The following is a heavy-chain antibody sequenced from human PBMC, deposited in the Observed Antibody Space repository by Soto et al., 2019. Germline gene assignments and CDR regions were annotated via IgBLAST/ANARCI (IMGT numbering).Heavy chain of an antibody. V-gene: IGHV4-31*03. Sequence: QVQLQESGPGLVKPSQTLSLTCTVSGGSISSGGYYWSWIRQHPGKGLEWIGYIYYRGSTYYNPSLKSRVTRSLDTSKNKFSLKLSSVTDADTAVYYCARELRFGEDYYGMDVWGQGTTVTVSS. CDR3: ARELRFGEDYYGMDV. D-gene: IGHD3-10*01. CDR1: GGSISSGGYY. J-gene: IGHJ6*02. CDR2: IYYRGST.